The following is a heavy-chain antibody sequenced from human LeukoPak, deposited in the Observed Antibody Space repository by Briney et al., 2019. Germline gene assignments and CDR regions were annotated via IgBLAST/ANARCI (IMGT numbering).Heavy chain of an antibody. D-gene: IGHD3-3*01. CDR3: ARHYDFWSGPSGFDI. V-gene: IGHV4-4*09. CDR1: GVTISSYY. Sequence: SGTLSLTCAASGVTISSYYWSWIRQAPGKGLEWVWYIYTSGGTNYNASLKSRVTISVDTSKNQFSLKLSAVTAADAAVYYCARHYDFWSGPSGFDIWGQGTMVTVSS. CDR2: IYTSGGT. J-gene: IGHJ3*02.